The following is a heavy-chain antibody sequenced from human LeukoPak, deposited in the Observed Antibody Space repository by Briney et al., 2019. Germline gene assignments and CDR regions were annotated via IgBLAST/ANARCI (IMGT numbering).Heavy chain of an antibody. CDR2: INHSGST. Sequence: SETLSLTCAVYGGSFSASYWRWIRQPPGKGLEWIGEINHSGSTNYNPSLKSRVTISVDTSKNQLSLKLSSVTAADTAVYYCARRPDSSGNYKGAFDTWGQGTMVTVSS. V-gene: IGHV4-34*01. J-gene: IGHJ3*02. CDR1: GGSFSASY. CDR3: ARRPDSSGNYKGAFDT. D-gene: IGHD3-10*01.